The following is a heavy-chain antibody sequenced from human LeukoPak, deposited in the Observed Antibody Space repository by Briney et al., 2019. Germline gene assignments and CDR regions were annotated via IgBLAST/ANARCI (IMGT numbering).Heavy chain of an antibody. CDR1: GYRFSGYY. CDR3: ARWNDPTQNYYHYGMDV. V-gene: IGHV1-2*02. J-gene: IGHJ6*02. Sequence: AASVKVSCKASGYRFSGYYMYWVRQAPGQGLEWMGWINPNRGGSKYAQKFQGRVTMTRDTSISTAYMELNSLRSDDTAVYYCARWNDPTQNYYHYGMDVWGQGTTVTVSS. CDR2: INPNRGGS. D-gene: IGHD1-1*01.